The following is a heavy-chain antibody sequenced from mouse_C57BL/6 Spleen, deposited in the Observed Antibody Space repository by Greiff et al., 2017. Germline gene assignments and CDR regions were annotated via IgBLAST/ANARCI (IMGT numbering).Heavy chain of an antibody. CDR1: GYTFTSYW. J-gene: IGHJ4*01. D-gene: IGHD1-1*01. V-gene: IGHV1-7*01. Sequence: QVHVMQSGAELAKPGASVKLSCKASGYTFTSYWMHWVPQRPGQGLEWIGSINPSSGYTKYNQTFKDQATLTADKASSTAYLQLSSRTYADAAVYYCAVTTVVATGAMDDWGQGTSVTVSS. CDR3: AVTTVVATGAMDD. CDR2: INPSSGYT.